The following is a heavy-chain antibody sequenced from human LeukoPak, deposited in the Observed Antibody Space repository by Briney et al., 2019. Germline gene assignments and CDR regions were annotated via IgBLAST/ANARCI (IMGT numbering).Heavy chain of an antibody. CDR1: ELTFGGYS. CDR3: ARGQTFESRLDY. J-gene: IGHJ4*02. CDR2: ISGRGEIT. D-gene: IGHD3-9*01. Sequence: GGSLRLSCVSSELTFGGYSMYWVRQAPGKGPEWVSGISGRGEITYYSDSVKGRFTISRDISKNTLDLQMNSLRVEDTAVYYCARGQTFESRLDYWGQGTLVTVSS. V-gene: IGHV3-23*01.